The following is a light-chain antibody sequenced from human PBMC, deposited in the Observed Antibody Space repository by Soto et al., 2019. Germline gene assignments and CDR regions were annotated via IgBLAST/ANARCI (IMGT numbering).Light chain of an antibody. CDR1: QSISNW. CDR3: QQYSTYTCT. CDR2: DAS. Sequence: DIQMTQSPSTLSASVGDRVTITCRASQSISNWLAWYQQKPGKAPNLLVYDASSLESEVPSRFSGSESGTEFTLTISSLQPGDFATYYCQQYSTYTCTFGQGTKVEIK. V-gene: IGKV1-5*01. J-gene: IGKJ1*01.